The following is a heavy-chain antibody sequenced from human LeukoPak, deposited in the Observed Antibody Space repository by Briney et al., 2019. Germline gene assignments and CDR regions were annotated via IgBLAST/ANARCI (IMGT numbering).Heavy chain of an antibody. CDR3: ASGYLGRAGTTDRLDY. J-gene: IGHJ4*02. Sequence: ASVKVSCKASGYTFTNYGNNWVRQAPGQGLEWMGWISTYNGDTNYAQKVQGRVTMTTDTSTSTAYMELRSLRSDDTAVYYCASGYLGRAGTTDRLDYWGQGTLVTVSS. V-gene: IGHV1-18*01. CDR1: GYTFTNYG. CDR2: ISTYNGDT. D-gene: IGHD4-17*01.